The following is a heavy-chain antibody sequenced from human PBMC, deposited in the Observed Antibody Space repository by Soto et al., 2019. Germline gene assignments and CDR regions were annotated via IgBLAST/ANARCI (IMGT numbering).Heavy chain of an antibody. D-gene: IGHD3-3*01. CDR1: GFTFSTYA. Sequence: PGESLRLACSASGFTFSTYAMHWVRQGPGKGLESVSAISSNGGTTYYADSVRGRFTISRDNSKNTLYLQMSSLRVEDTAVYYCVKRGGTSIFGMVTNVNYFVYWGQGT. CDR2: ISSNGGTT. CDR3: VKRGGTSIFGMVTNVNYFVY. J-gene: IGHJ4*02. V-gene: IGHV3-64D*06.